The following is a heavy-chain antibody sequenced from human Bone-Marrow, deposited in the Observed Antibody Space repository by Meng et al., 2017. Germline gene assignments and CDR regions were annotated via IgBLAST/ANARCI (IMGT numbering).Heavy chain of an antibody. J-gene: IGHJ5*02. Sequence: QVKLQESGSGLVKPSQTLSHNCTVSGGSISSGDYYWTWIRQPPGKGLELIGYIYYSGSTYYNPSLNSRLTISVDTSKNQFSLKLSSVTAADTAVYYCARDLNAGGILVSWGQGTLVTVSS. CDR2: IYYSGST. V-gene: IGHV4-30-4*01. CDR3: ARDLNAGGILVS. D-gene: IGHD3-16*01. CDR1: GGSISSGDYY.